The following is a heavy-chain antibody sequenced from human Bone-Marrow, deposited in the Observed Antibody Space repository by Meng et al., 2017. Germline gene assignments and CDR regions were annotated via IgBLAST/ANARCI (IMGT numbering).Heavy chain of an antibody. CDR2: FHHSGTT. Sequence: QVALRESCPGLVKPSGTLSLSCGVSGASVSSGYWWTWFRQPPGKGLEWIGEFHHSGTTNYNPSLRSRVTISVDTSKNQFSLRLTSVTAADTAVYYCAASSGWYRIDSWGQGTLVTVSS. V-gene: IGHV4-4*02. CDR3: AASSGWYRIDS. D-gene: IGHD6-19*01. CDR1: GASVSSGYW. J-gene: IGHJ4*02.